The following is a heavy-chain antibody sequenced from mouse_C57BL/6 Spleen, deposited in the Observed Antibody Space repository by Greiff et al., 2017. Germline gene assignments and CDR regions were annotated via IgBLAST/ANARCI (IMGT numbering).Heavy chain of an antibody. CDR1: GYTFTSYW. CDR3: ARRITTVARYFDV. J-gene: IGHJ1*03. Sequence: QVQLQQSGAELVRPGSSVKLSCKASGYTFTSYWMHWVKQRPIQGLEWIGNIDPSDSETHYNQKFKDKATLTVAKSSSTAYMQLSSLTSEDSAVYYCARRITTVARYFDVWGTGTTVTVSS. CDR2: IDPSDSET. V-gene: IGHV1-52*01. D-gene: IGHD1-1*01.